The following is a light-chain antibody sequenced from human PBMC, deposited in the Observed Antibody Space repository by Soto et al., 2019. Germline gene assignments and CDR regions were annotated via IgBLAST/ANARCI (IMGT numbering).Light chain of an antibody. CDR3: QQYGSSPGT. CDR1: QSVPFSY. J-gene: IGKJ1*01. V-gene: IGKV3-20*01. CDR2: GAS. Sequence: LFPQSPRPLSLSPGEASTLSCRASQSVPFSYLAWYQQKPGQAPSLLIYGASKRATGVPARFSGSGSGTAFTLTISRLEPEDFAVYYCQQYGSSPGTFGQGTKVDIK.